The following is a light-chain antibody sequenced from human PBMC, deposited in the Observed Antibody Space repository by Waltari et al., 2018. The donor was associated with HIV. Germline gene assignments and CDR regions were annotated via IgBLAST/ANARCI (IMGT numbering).Light chain of an antibody. Sequence: QAVLTQPASLSASPGASASLTCTLRSDINVATYRIYWFQQKPGSPPQFLLRYKSDSDKQEGSGVPSRFSGSKDGSANAASLLISGLQSEDEGDYYCMIWHSSAAWVFGGGTKLTV. J-gene: IGLJ3*02. CDR2: YKSDSDK. V-gene: IGLV5-45*01. CDR1: SDINVATYR. CDR3: MIWHSSAAWV.